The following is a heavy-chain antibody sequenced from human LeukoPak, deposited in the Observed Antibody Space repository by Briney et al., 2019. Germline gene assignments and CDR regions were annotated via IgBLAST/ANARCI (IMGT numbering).Heavy chain of an antibody. CDR1: GFTFSSYS. Sequence: GGSLRLSCAASGFTFSSYSMNWVRQAPGKGLEWVSSISSSSSYIYYADSVKCRFTISRDNAKNSLYLQMNSLRAEDTAVYYCARATLATVTHINYWGQGTLVTVSS. CDR3: ARATLATVTHINY. V-gene: IGHV3-21*01. CDR2: ISSSSSYI. J-gene: IGHJ4*02. D-gene: IGHD2-21*01.